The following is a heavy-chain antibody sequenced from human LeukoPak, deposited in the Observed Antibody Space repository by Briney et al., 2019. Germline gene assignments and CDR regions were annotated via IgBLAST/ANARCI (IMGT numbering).Heavy chain of an antibody. CDR2: IGTAGDT. D-gene: IGHD1-26*01. Sequence: GGSLRLSCAASGFTFSSYDMHWVRQATGKGLEWVSAIGTAGDTYYPGSVKGRFTISRENAKNSLYLQMNSPRAEDTAVYYCARDREEVGATYSYWYFDLWSRGTLVTVSS. CDR3: ARDREEVGATYSYWYFDL. V-gene: IGHV3-13*01. J-gene: IGHJ2*01. CDR1: GFTFSSYD.